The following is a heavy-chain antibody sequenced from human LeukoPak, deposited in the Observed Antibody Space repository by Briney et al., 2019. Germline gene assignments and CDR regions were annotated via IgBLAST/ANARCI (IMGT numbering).Heavy chain of an antibody. Sequence: GGSLRLSCAASGFTFSSHEMIWVRQAPGKGLEWVSFISESGSTTRYADSVRGRVTISRDNAENSLSLQMNSLTVEDAAVYFCARGVYCSGGSCYFKFDYWGQGTLVTVSS. CDR2: ISESGSTT. D-gene: IGHD2-15*01. CDR1: GFTFSSHE. V-gene: IGHV3-48*03. J-gene: IGHJ4*02. CDR3: ARGVYCSGGSCYFKFDY.